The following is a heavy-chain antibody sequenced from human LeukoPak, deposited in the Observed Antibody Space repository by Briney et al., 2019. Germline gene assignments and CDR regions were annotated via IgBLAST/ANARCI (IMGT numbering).Heavy chain of an antibody. D-gene: IGHD5-18*01. J-gene: IGHJ4*02. CDR2: INHSGST. Sequence: PSETLSHTCAVYGGSFSGYYWSWIRQPPGKGLEWIGEINHSGSTNYNPSLKSRVTISVDTSKNQFSLKLSSVTAADTAVYYCARGTGGDTAMVTFAYWGQGTLVTVSS. CDR3: ARGTGGDTAMVTFAY. V-gene: IGHV4-34*01. CDR1: GGSFSGYY.